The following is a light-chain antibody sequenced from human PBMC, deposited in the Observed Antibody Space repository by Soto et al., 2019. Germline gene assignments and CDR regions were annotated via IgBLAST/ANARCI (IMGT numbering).Light chain of an antibody. V-gene: IGKV1-39*01. CDR2: TSS. J-gene: IGKJ4*01. Sequence: IEMTQSPASLSASVGDRVTITCRASQTIATYLNWFQHKSGRAPKLLIYTSSSVNSGVSSRFSGSGSGTDFTPTINDVQPEDSATYYCQQSYSSLVTFGAGTKVEIK. CDR3: QQSYSSLVT. CDR1: QTIATY.